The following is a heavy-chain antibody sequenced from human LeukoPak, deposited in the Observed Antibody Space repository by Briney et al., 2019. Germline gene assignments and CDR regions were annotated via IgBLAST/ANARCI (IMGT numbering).Heavy chain of an antibody. V-gene: IGHV1-18*01. Sequence: ASVKVSCKASGYTFTIYGISWVRQAPGQGLEWMGWISAYNGNTNYAQKLQGRVTMTTDTSTSTAYMELRSLRSDDTAVYYCARDHCSGGSCFYYFDYWGQGTLVTVSS. CDR1: GYTFTIYG. J-gene: IGHJ4*02. CDR3: ARDHCSGGSCFYYFDY. CDR2: ISAYNGNT. D-gene: IGHD2-15*01.